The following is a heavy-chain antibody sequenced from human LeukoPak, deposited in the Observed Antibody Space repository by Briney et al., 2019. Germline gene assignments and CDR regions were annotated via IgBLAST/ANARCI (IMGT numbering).Heavy chain of an antibody. Sequence: GASVKVSCKASGYTFSSHGNIWVRQAPGQGLEWMGWISAYNGDTNYAQKFQGRVTMTTGTSTSTAYMEVRNLRSDDTAVYYCARVEGPSIFGVVDYWGQGTLVTVSS. CDR3: ARVEGPSIFGVVDY. V-gene: IGHV1-18*01. J-gene: IGHJ4*02. CDR1: GYTFSSHG. D-gene: IGHD3-3*02. CDR2: ISAYNGDT.